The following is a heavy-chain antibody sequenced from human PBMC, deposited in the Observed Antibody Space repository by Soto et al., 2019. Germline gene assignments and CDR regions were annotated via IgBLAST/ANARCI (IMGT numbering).Heavy chain of an antibody. Sequence: EVQLVESGGGLVQPGGSLRLSCGASGFTVSSNYMSWVRQAPGKGLEWVSVIYGGGTTSYTDSVKGRFTISRDNSKDTLYLQMNSRIAEYTAVYSCASEIERDGYASFACWGQGTLVTVS. D-gene: IGHD5-12*01. V-gene: IGHV3-66*01. CDR1: GFTVSSNY. CDR2: IYGGGTT. J-gene: IGHJ4*02. CDR3: ASEIERDGYASFAC.